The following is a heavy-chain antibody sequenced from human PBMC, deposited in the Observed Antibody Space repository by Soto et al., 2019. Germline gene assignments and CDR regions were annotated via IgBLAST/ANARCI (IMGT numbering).Heavy chain of an antibody. CDR1: GFTFSSYG. V-gene: IGHV3-33*01. CDR3: ARDRSPSSLAAAGTLFDL. J-gene: IGHJ5*02. D-gene: IGHD6-13*01. Sequence: QVQLVESGGGVVQPGRSLRLSCAASGFTFSSYGMHWVRQAPGKGLEWVAVIWYDGINKYYADCVKGRFTISRDNSKNTLYLKMNRMVAEDTAVYYWARDRSPSSLAAAGTLFDLWVQGNLVTVSA. CDR2: IWYDGINK.